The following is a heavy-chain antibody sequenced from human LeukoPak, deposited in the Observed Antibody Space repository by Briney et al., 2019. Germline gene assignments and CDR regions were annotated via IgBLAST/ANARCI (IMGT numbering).Heavy chain of an antibody. Sequence: GGSLRLSCAASGFTFSSYAMHWVRQAPGKGLGWVAVISYDGSNKYYADSVKGRFTISRDNSKNTLYLQMNSLRAEDTAVYYCARPYYYDSSGYYPGCDYWGQGTLVTVSS. CDR1: GFTFSSYA. J-gene: IGHJ4*02. CDR3: ARPYYYDSSGYYPGCDY. V-gene: IGHV3-30*04. CDR2: ISYDGSNK. D-gene: IGHD3-22*01.